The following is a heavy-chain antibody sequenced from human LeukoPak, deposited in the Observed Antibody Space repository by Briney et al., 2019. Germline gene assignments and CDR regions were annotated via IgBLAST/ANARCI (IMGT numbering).Heavy chain of an antibody. CDR2: ISSSSTYI. CDR3: AKYRGGGYYGSKSDGAFDI. J-gene: IGHJ3*02. Sequence: GGSLRLSCAASGFTFSSYAMSWVRQAPGKGLEWVSSISSSSTYIYYADSVKGRFTISRDNTKNSLYLQMNSLRAEDTAVYYCAKYRGGGYYGSKSDGAFDIWGQGTMVTVSS. D-gene: IGHD3-10*01. CDR1: GFTFSSYA. V-gene: IGHV3-21*01.